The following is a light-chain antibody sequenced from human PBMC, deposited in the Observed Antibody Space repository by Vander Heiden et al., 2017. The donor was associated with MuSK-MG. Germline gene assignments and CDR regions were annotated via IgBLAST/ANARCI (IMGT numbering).Light chain of an antibody. J-gene: IGLJ1*01. Sequence: QSALTQPASVSGSPGQSITISCTGTSSDIGTYNSVSWYQQHPGKAPNLMIYQATKRPSGVASRFSGSKSGNTASLTISGLQAEDEADYYCCSFARGSFYVLGTGSKVTVL. CDR1: SSDIGTYNS. CDR3: CSFARGSFYV. V-gene: IGLV2-23*01. CDR2: QAT.